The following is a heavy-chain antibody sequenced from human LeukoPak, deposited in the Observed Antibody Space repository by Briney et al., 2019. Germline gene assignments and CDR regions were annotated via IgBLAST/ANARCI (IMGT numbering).Heavy chain of an antibody. CDR3: AKELGHNWGYFDY. J-gene: IGHJ4*02. D-gene: IGHD1-1*01. V-gene: IGHV3-23*01. CDR1: GFTFSNHA. CDR2: ITGNGGST. Sequence: PGGSLRLSCAASGFTFSNHAMTWVRQAPGKGPEWVSSITGNGGSTYYADSVKGRFTISRDNPKNVLSLQMNGLRAEDTAVYYCAKELGHNWGYFDYWGQGILVTVSS.